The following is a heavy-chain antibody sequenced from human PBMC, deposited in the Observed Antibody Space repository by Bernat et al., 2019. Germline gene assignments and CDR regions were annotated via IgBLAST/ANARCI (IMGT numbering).Heavy chain of an antibody. CDR1: GFTFSSYA. CDR3: VKGIAVAGTSSDY. D-gene: IGHD6-19*01. V-gene: IGHV3-64D*06. CDR2: ISSNGGST. Sequence: EVQLVESGGGLVQPGGSLRLSCSASGFTFSSYAMHWVRQAPGKGLEYVSAISSNGGSTYYADSVKGRFTISRDNSKNTLYLQMCSLRAEDTAVYYCVKGIAVAGTSSDYWGQGTLVTVSS. J-gene: IGHJ4*02.